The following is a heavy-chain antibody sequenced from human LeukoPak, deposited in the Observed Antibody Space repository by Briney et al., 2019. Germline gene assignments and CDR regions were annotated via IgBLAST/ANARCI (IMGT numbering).Heavy chain of an antibody. D-gene: IGHD3-22*01. Sequence: SETLSLTCTVSGGSISSYYWSWIRQPPGKGLEWIGEINHSGSTNYNPSLKSRVTISVDTSKNQFSLKLSSVTAADPAVYYCARRNVVTMIVVVITDWYFDLWGRGTLVTVSS. CDR1: GGSISSYY. CDR2: INHSGST. V-gene: IGHV4-34*01. J-gene: IGHJ2*01. CDR3: ARRNVVTMIVVVITDWYFDL.